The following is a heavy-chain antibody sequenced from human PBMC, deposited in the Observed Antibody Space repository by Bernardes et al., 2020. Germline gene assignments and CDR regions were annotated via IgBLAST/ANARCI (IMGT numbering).Heavy chain of an antibody. V-gene: IGHV4-61*01. J-gene: IGHJ4*02. CDR1: GCSFSSGSYY. CDR2: IYYSGST. D-gene: IGHD2-21*02. Sequence: SETLSLTCTVSGCSFSSGSYYWIWIRQPPGKGLECIGYIYYSGSTNYNPSLKSRVTISVDTSKNQFSLKLSSVTAADTAVYYCARVGILLDYWGQGTLVTVSS. CDR3: ARVGILLDY.